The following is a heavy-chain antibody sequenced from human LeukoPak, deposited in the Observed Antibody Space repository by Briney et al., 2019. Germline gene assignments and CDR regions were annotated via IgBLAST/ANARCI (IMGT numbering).Heavy chain of an antibody. CDR3: ARQRDRYYFDY. J-gene: IGHJ4*02. CDR2: FYSGGST. Sequence: PGRSLRLSCAVAAFTVNSNYMSWVRQAPGKGLEWVSVFYSGGSTYYADSVKGRFTISRDNSKNTLYLQMNSLRAEDTAVYYCARQRDRYYFDYWGQGTLVTVSS. CDR1: AFTVNSNY. D-gene: IGHD1-14*01. V-gene: IGHV3-66*02.